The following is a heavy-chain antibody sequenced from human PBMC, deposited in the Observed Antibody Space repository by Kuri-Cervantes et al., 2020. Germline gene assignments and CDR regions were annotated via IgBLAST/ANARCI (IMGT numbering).Heavy chain of an antibody. Sequence: GESLKISCAASGFTFINYAMTWVRQAPGKGLEWVSSIRRSGGTTNYADSVMGRFTIYKDNSKDTLYMQMNSLRAEDTAVYYRAKDVSSGWPDDAFDIWGQGTMVTVSS. D-gene: IGHD6-19*01. CDR2: IRRSGGTT. J-gene: IGHJ3*02. CDR3: AKDVSSGWPDDAFDI. CDR1: GFTFINYA. V-gene: IGHV3-23*01.